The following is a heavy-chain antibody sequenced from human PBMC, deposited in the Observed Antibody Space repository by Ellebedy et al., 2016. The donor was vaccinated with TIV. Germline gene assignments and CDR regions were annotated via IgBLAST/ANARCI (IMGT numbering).Heavy chain of an antibody. CDR1: GFTFDDYA. D-gene: IGHD2-2*02. CDR2: ISWNSGSI. J-gene: IGHJ4*02. V-gene: IGHV3-9*01. CDR3: AKDSGPQYRSPVDY. Sequence: PGGSLRLSCAASGFTFDDYAMHWVRQAPGKGLEWVSGISWNSGSIGYADSVKGRFTISRDNAKNSLYLQMNSLRAEDTALYYCAKDSGPQYRSPVDYWGQGTLVTVSS.